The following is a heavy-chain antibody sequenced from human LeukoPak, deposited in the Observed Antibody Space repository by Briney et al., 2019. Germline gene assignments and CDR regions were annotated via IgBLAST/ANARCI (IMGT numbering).Heavy chain of an antibody. CDR2: IFGNGDTT. V-gene: IGHV3-23*01. CDR1: GFSFSSYA. D-gene: IGHD3-9*01. Sequence: GGSLRLSCAASGFSFSSYAMNWVRQAPGKGLEWVSIIFGNGDTTYYADSVKGRFTISRDNSKNILYLQMNSLRADDTAVYYCAKVSESNYDILTGYYTPYYFDYWGQGTLVTVSS. CDR3: AKVSESNYDILTGYYTPYYFDY. J-gene: IGHJ4*02.